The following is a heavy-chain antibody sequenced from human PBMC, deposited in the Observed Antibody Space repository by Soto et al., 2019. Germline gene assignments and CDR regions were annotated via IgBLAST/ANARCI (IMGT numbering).Heavy chain of an antibody. CDR1: GFTFSSYG. J-gene: IGHJ6*02. Sequence: PGGSLRLSCAASGFTFSSYGMHWVRQAPGKGLEWVAVIWYDGSNKYYADSVKGRFTISRDNSKNTLYLQMNSLRAEDTAVYYCARDLDYTPQYYYGMDVWGQGTTVTVSS. CDR3: ARDLDYTPQYYYGMDV. V-gene: IGHV3-33*01. CDR2: IWYDGSNK. D-gene: IGHD4-4*01.